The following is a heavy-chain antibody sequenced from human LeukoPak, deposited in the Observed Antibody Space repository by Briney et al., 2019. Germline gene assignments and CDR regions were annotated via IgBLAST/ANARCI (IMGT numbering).Heavy chain of an antibody. CDR3: VLGGAFDI. J-gene: IGHJ3*02. Sequence: GGSLRLSCAASGVTYSSHWMSWVRQAPVKGLEWVANIKEDGSEKYHVESVKGRFTISRDNAKTSLWLQMNSLRAEDTAVYYCVLGGAFDIWGQGTMVTVS. D-gene: IGHD1-26*01. CDR2: IKEDGSEK. CDR1: GVTYSSHW. V-gene: IGHV3-7*03.